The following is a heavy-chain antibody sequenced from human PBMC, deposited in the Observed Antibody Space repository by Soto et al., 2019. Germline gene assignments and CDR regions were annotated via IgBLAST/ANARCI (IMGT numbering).Heavy chain of an antibody. Sequence: EVQLVESGGGLVQPGGSLRLSCAASGFSFSNYWMHWVRQAPGKGLVWVSRINTDGSSTTYADSVKGRFTISRDNAKNTLYLEVNSLRAEDTAMYYCAGAPYYYFGMAVWGQGTTVTVS. CDR3: AGAPYYYFGMAV. V-gene: IGHV3-74*01. CDR2: INTDGSST. J-gene: IGHJ6*02. CDR1: GFSFSNYW.